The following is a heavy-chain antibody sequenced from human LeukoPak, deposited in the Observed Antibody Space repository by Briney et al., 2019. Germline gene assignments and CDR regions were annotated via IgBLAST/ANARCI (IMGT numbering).Heavy chain of an antibody. CDR3: AKVGSGEIIGAFDI. D-gene: IGHD7-27*01. CDR1: GFTFSSYG. Sequence: GGSLRLSCAASGFTFSSYGMHWVRQAPGKGLEWVAVISYDGSNKYYADSVKGRFTISRDNSKNTLYLQMNSLRAEDTAVYYCAKVGSGEIIGAFDIWGQGTMVTVSS. V-gene: IGHV3-30*18. CDR2: ISYDGSNK. J-gene: IGHJ3*02.